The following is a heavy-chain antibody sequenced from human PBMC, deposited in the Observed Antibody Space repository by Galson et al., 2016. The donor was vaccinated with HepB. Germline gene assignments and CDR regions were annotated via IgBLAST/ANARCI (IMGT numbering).Heavy chain of an antibody. J-gene: IGHJ5*02. Sequence: SLRLSCAESGITSNMHGIHWVRQAPGKGLEWVAVIWFEGNYKYYADPVRGRFTVSRDNFANTVDLQMNSLRVEDTAMYYCAGDPTGSYIDPWGQGTVVTVSS. CDR1: GITSNMHG. D-gene: IGHD1-26*01. V-gene: IGHV3-33*01. CDR2: IWFEGNYK. CDR3: AGDPTGSYIDP.